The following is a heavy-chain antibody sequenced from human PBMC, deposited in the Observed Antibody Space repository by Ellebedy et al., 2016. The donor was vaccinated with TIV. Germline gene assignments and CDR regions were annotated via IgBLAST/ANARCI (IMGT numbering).Heavy chain of an antibody. CDR2: ISDSSGTK. D-gene: IGHD2-8*01. CDR1: GFTFSSYN. CDR3: ATSNGHLDH. Sequence: GESLKISXDAFGFTFSSYNMNWVRQAPGQGLEWVSYISDSSGTKYYADSVKGRFTISRDNVKNSLYLHMNSLTDEDTAVYYCATSNGHLDHWGQGTLVTVSS. V-gene: IGHV3-48*02. J-gene: IGHJ4*02.